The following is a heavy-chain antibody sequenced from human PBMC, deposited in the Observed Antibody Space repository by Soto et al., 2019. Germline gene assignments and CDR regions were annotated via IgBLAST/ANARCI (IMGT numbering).Heavy chain of an antibody. CDR1: GFTFSSYG. J-gene: IGHJ4*02. V-gene: IGHV3-30*18. D-gene: IGHD2-15*01. CDR3: AKSRYVQDYFDY. Sequence: QVQLVESGGGVVQPGRSLRLSCAASGFTFSSYGMQWVRQAPGKGLEWVAVISYDGSNKYYADSVKGRFTISRDNSKNTLYLQMNSLRAEDTAVYYCAKSRYVQDYFDYWGQGTLVTVSS. CDR2: ISYDGSNK.